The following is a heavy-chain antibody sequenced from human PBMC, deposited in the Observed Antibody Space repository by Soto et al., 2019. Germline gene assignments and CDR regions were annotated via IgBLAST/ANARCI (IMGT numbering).Heavy chain of an antibody. CDR3: ARSHIWGGMDV. J-gene: IGHJ6*02. CDR1: GYTFTSYD. Sequence: GASVKVSCKASGYTFTSYDINWVRQATGQGLEWMGWMNPNSGNTGYAQKFQGRPTMTRNTSISTAYMELSSLRCEDTAVYYCARSHIWGGMDVWGQGTTVTVSS. CDR2: MNPNSGNT. V-gene: IGHV1-8*01. D-gene: IGHD3-16*01.